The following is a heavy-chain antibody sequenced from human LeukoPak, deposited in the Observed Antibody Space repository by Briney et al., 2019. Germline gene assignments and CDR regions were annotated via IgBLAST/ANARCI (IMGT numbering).Heavy chain of an antibody. CDR3: ARGRYCSGGSCYPGRYYFDY. CDR2: INHSGST. V-gene: IGHV4-34*01. Sequence: SETLSLTCAIYGGSFSGYYWSWIRQPPGKGLEWIGEINHSGSTNYNPSLKSRVTISVDTSKNQFSLKLSSVTAADTAVYYCARGRYCSGGSCYPGRYYFDYWGQGTLVTVSS. J-gene: IGHJ4*02. D-gene: IGHD2-15*01. CDR1: GGSFSGYY.